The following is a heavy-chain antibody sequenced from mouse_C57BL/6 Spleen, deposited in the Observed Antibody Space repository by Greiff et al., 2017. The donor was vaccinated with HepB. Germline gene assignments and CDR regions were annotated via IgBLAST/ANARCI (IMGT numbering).Heavy chain of an antibody. V-gene: IGHV1-82*01. D-gene: IGHD1-1*01. CDR2: IYTGDGRT. CDR3: ARYYSSNLDY. J-gene: IGHJ2*01. CDR1: GYAFSSSW. Sequence: VQLQQSGPELVKPGASVKISCKASGYAFSSSWMNWVKQTPGKGLEWIGWIYTGDGRTNYKGKVKGRATMTADKASSTAYMQLSSLKSEDSAVYYCARYYSSNLDYWGQGTTLTVSS.